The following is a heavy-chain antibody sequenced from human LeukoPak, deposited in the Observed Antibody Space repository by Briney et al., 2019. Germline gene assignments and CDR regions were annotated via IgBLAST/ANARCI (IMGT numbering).Heavy chain of an antibody. J-gene: IGHJ6*03. V-gene: IGHV4-38-2*02. D-gene: IGHD3-10*01. Sequence: SETLSLTCTVSGYSISSGYYWGWIRQPPGEGLEWIGSIYHSVSTYYNPSLKSRVTISVDTSKNQFSLKLSSVTAADTAVYFCARESGGYYYYYMDVWGKGTTVTVSS. CDR3: ARESGGYYYYYMDV. CDR2: IYHSVST. CDR1: GYSISSGYY.